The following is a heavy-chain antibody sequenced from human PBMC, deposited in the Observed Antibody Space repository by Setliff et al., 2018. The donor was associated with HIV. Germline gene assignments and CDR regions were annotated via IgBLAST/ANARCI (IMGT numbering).Heavy chain of an antibody. V-gene: IGHV4-39*07. CDR3: ARDTLGYCSGGSCYSPGAFDI. CDR1: GGSISSSSYY. J-gene: IGHJ3*02. CDR2: IYYSGST. Sequence: PSETLSLTCTVSGGSISSSSYYWGRIRQPPGKGLEWIGSIYYSGSTYYNPSLKSRVTISVDTSKNQFSLKLSSVTAADTAVYYCARDTLGYCSGGSCYSPGAFDIWGQGTMVTVSS. D-gene: IGHD2-15*01.